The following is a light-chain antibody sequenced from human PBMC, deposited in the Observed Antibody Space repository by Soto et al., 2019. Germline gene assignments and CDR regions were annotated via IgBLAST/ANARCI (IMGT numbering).Light chain of an antibody. CDR2: EVT. Sequence: QSVLTQPASVSGSPGQSIAISCTGTSSDVGGYDYVSWYQQQPDKAPKLMIYEVTQRPSGVSNRFSGSKSGNTASLTISGLQAEYEADYYSTSHSSVSTRVFGTGTKVTVL. CDR3: TSHSSVSTRV. V-gene: IGLV2-14*01. J-gene: IGLJ1*01. CDR1: SSDVGGYDY.